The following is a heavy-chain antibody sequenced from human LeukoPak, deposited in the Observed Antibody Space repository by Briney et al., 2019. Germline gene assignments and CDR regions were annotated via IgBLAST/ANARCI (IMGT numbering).Heavy chain of an antibody. CDR2: ITNGGTA. Sequence: PGGSLRLSCVASGFTFKSYAMNRVRQAPGKGLEWVSGITNGGTAHYGDSVKGRFTISRDNSKSSLYLQMNTLSAEDTAVYYCAKGYFGSGSYYNPYFDYWGQGTLVTVSS. CDR3: AKGYFGSGSYYNPYFDY. V-gene: IGHV3-23*01. CDR1: GFTFKSYA. D-gene: IGHD3-10*01. J-gene: IGHJ4*02.